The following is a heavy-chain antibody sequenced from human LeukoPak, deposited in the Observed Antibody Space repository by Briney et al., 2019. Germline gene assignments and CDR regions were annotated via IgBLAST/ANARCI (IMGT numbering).Heavy chain of an antibody. V-gene: IGHV4-39*07. CDR2: IYYSGST. Sequence: SETLSLTCTVSGGSISSSSYYWGWIRQPPGKGLEWIGSIYYSGSTNYNPSLKSRVTISVDTSKNQFSLKLSSVTAADTAVYYCARRRSYYDSSGYGANDAFDIWGQGTMVTVSS. CDR1: GGSISSSSYY. CDR3: ARRRSYYDSSGYGANDAFDI. D-gene: IGHD3-22*01. J-gene: IGHJ3*02.